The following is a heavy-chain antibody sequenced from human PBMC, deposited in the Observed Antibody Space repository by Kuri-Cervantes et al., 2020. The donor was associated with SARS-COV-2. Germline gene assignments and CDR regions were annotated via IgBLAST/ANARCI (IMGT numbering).Heavy chain of an antibody. CDR1: GFTVSRNY. V-gene: IGHV3-66*01. Sequence: GGSLRLSCAASGFTVSRNYMNWVRQAPGKGLQWVSVLYRDGSTYYADSVKDRFTISRDNPKNTLYLQMNSLRAEDTAVYYCATDPGSYGDSSESWGQGTLVTVSS. J-gene: IGHJ4*02. CDR2: LYRDGST. CDR3: ATDPGSYGDSSES. D-gene: IGHD4-17*01.